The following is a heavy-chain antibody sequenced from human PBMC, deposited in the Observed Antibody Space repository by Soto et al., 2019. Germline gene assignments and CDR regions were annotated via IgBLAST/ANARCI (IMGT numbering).Heavy chain of an antibody. CDR2: ISAYNGNT. J-gene: IGHJ4*02. D-gene: IGHD3-10*01. Sequence: ASVKVSCKASGYTFTSYGISWVRQAPGQGLERMGWISAYNGNTNYAQKLQGRVTMTTDTSTSTAYMELRSLRSDDTAVYYCARVLITMVRAPLDYWGQGTLVTVSS. V-gene: IGHV1-18*01. CDR1: GYTFTSYG. CDR3: ARVLITMVRAPLDY.